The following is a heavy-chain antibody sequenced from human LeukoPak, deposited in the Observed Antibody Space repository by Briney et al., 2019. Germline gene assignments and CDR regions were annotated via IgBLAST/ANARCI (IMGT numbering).Heavy chain of an antibody. CDR3: ARPAYGSGSYSDY. J-gene: IGHJ4*02. CDR1: GYTFTGYY. Sequence: GASVKVSCKASGYTFTGYYMHWVGQAPGQGLEWMGRINPNSGGTNYAQKFQGRVTMTRDTSISTAYMELSRLRSDDTAVYYCARPAYGSGSYSDYWGQGTLVTVSS. V-gene: IGHV1-2*06. CDR2: INPNSGGT. D-gene: IGHD3-10*01.